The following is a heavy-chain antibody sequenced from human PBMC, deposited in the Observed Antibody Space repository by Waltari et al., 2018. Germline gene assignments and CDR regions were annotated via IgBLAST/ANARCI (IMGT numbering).Heavy chain of an antibody. J-gene: IGHJ4*02. V-gene: IGHV3-53*01. CDR1: GFTVSSNY. CDR3: ARVLRGGGDCFDY. CDR2: IYSGGST. Sequence: EVQLVESGGGLIQPGGSLRLSCAASGFTVSSNYMSWVRQAPGKGRELVSVIYSGGSTYYADSVKGRFTISRDNSKNTLYLQMNSLRAEDTAVYYCARVLRGGGDCFDYWGQGTLVTVSS. D-gene: IGHD2-21*01.